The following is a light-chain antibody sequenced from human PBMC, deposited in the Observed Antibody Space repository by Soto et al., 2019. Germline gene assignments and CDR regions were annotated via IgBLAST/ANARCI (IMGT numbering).Light chain of an antibody. Sequence: DLQLTQSPSFLSASVGDRVTITCRASQGISNYLAWYQQKPGKATNLLIYVASTLQSGVPSRFSGSGSGTEYTLTSSSLQPEDLATYYGKQLFSFPPTFGQGTRLEIK. CDR1: QGISNY. CDR2: VAS. J-gene: IGKJ5*01. V-gene: IGKV1-9*01. CDR3: KQLFSFPPT.